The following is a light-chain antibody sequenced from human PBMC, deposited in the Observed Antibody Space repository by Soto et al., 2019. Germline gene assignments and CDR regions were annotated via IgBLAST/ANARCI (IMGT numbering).Light chain of an antibody. CDR3: CSYVGARRYV. V-gene: IGLV1-44*01. J-gene: IGLJ1*01. CDR2: SND. Sequence: QSVLTQPPSASGTPGQRVSISCSGGSSNIGTNTVNWYQHLPGTAPKLLIFSNDERPSGVPDRFSGSKSGTSASLAISGLQSDDEADYYCCSYVGARRYVFVIATKLTVL. CDR1: SSNIGTNT.